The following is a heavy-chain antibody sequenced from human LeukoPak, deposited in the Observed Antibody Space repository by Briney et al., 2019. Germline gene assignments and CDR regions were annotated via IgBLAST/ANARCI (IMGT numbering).Heavy chain of an antibody. CDR2: INPSGGST. V-gene: IGHV1-46*01. J-gene: IGHJ4*02. Sequence: ASVKVSCKASLYTFTRYYMHWVRQAPGRGGEWMGIINPSGGSTSYAQKFQGRVTMTRDMSTSTVYMELSSLRSEDTAVYYCASGRTDIVVVPATLRNYYFDYWGQGTLVTVSS. CDR3: ASGRTDIVVVPATLRNYYFDY. CDR1: LYTFTRYY. D-gene: IGHD2-2*01.